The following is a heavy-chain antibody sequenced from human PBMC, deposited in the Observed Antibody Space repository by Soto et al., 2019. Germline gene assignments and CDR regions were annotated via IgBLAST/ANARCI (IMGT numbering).Heavy chain of an antibody. CDR2: IYYSGST. CDR3: ARDLWGYCGTDCYPLDV. CDR1: GGSISSYY. J-gene: IGHJ6*02. Sequence: SETLSLTCTVSGGSISSYYWSWIRQPPGKGLEWIGYIYYSGSTNYNPSPKSRVTISVDTSKNQFSLKLNSVTAADTAVYYCARDLWGYCGTDCYPLDVWGQGTTVTVSS. V-gene: IGHV4-59*01. D-gene: IGHD2-21*02.